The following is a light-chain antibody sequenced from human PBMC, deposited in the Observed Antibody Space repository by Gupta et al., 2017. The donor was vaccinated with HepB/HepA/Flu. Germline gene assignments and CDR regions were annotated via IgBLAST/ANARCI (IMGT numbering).Light chain of an antibody. Sequence: DIQLTQSPSSLSASVGDRVTITCRASKGISYYLAWYQQKPGKVPKLLIYAASTLQSGVPSRFSGSGSGTDFTLTISSLQPEDVATYYCQKYNSVPHTFGQGTKVDIK. J-gene: IGKJ2*01. CDR3: QKYNSVPHT. CDR2: AAS. V-gene: IGKV1-27*01. CDR1: KGISYY.